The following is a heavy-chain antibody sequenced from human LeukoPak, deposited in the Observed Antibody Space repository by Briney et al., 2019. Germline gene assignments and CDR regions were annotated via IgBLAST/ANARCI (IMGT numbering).Heavy chain of an antibody. Sequence: GGSLRLSCATSGFTFSSYAMSWVRQAPGKGLEWVSAISGSGGSTYYADSVKGRFTISRDNSKNTLYLQMNSLRAEDTAVYYCAKDGARGSSGWPIFDYWGQGTLVTVSS. D-gene: IGHD6-19*01. V-gene: IGHV3-23*01. CDR2: ISGSGGST. J-gene: IGHJ4*02. CDR1: GFTFSSYA. CDR3: AKDGARGSSGWPIFDY.